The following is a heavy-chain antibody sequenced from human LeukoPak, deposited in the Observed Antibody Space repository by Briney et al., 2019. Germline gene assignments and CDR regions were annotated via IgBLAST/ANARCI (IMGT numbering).Heavy chain of an antibody. CDR3: ASIVVVPAAIHKMGNWFDP. V-gene: IGHV1-69*01. D-gene: IGHD2-2*01. J-gene: IGHJ5*02. CDR1: GGTFSSYA. CDR2: IIRIFGTA. Sequence: SVKVSCKASGGTFSSYAISWVRQAPGQGLEWMGGIIRIFGTANYAQKFQGRVTITADESTSTAYMELRSLRSEDTAVYYCASIVVVPAAIHKMGNWFDPWGQGTLVTVSS.